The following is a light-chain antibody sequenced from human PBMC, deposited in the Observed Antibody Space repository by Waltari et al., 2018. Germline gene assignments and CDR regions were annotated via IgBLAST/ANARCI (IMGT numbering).Light chain of an antibody. Sequence: DIQLTQSPSSLSASVGDRVTITCRASQGVSALLAWYQHKPGKAPKLLIYEVSTLQSGVPSRFSGGGSGTEFTLTITSLQPEDFATYYCQQLNTYPITFGQGTRLEIK. CDR1: QGVSAL. CDR3: QQLNTYPIT. V-gene: IGKV1-9*01. CDR2: EVS. J-gene: IGKJ5*01.